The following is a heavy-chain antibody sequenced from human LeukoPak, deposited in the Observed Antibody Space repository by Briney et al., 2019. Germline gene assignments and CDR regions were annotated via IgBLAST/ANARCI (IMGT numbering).Heavy chain of an antibody. D-gene: IGHD3-10*01. CDR2: ISAYNGNT. V-gene: IGHV1-18*01. Sequence: ASVKVSCKASGYTFTSYGISWVRQSPGQGLEWMGWISAYNGNTNYAQKVQGRVTMTTDTFTSTAYMELRSLRSDDTAVYYCARDGGLGEWFDPWGQGTLVTVSS. CDR1: GYTFTSYG. CDR3: ARDGGLGEWFDP. J-gene: IGHJ5*02.